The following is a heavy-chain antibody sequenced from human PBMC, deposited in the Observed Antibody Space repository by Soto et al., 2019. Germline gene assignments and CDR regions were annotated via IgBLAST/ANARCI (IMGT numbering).Heavy chain of an antibody. CDR3: AKLYWNPRYFDY. V-gene: IGHV3-23*01. CDR2: ISDNGGNT. CDR1: GFTFSTVA. D-gene: IGHD1-1*01. J-gene: IGHJ4*02. Sequence: PGGSLRLSCVASGFTFSTVAMTWVRQAPGKGLEWVSSISDNGGNTDYADSVRGRFTLSRDNSKNTLYLQMNHLKAEDTAVYYCAKLYWNPRYFDYWGQGAQVTVYS.